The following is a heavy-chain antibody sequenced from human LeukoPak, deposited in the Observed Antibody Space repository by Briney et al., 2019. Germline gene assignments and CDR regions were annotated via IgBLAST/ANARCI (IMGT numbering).Heavy chain of an antibody. Sequence: PSETLSLTCTVPGGSISSYYWSWIRQPPGKGLEGIGYIYYSGSTNYNPSLKSRVTISVDTSKNQFSLKLSSVTAADTAVYYCASLSGYASFNYYYYYGMDVWGKGTTVTVSS. CDR2: IYYSGST. D-gene: IGHD5-12*01. J-gene: IGHJ6*04. V-gene: IGHV4-59*01. CDR3: ASLSGYASFNYYYYYGMDV. CDR1: GGSISSYY.